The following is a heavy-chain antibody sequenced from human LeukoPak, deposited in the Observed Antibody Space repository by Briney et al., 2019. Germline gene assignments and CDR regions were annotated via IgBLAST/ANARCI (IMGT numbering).Heavy chain of an antibody. CDR3: AKGTGDTAYNFDF. V-gene: IGHV3-23*01. D-gene: IGHD7-27*01. J-gene: IGHJ4*02. Sequence: GGSLRLSCAASGFTFSSYAMSWVRQAPGKGLEWVSGIRVSGSTYYPDSVTGRFTISRDNSENTLYLQMSGLRAEDTAIYYCAKGTGDTAYNFDFWGQGVLVTVSS. CDR1: GFTFSSYA. CDR2: IRVSGST.